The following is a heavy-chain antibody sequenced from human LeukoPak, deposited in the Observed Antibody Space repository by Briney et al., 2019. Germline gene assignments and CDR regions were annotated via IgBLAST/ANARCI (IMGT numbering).Heavy chain of an antibody. CDR3: ARSMVRGVIWYWFDP. CDR1: GGTFSSYA. CDR2: IIPIFGTA. J-gene: IGHJ5*02. V-gene: IGHV1-69*13. Sequence: ASVKVSCKASGGTFSSYAISWVRQAPGQGLEWMGGIIPIFGTANYAQKSQGRVTITADESTSTAYMELSSLRSEDTAVYYCARSMVRGVIWYWFDPWGQGTLVTVSS. D-gene: IGHD3-10*01.